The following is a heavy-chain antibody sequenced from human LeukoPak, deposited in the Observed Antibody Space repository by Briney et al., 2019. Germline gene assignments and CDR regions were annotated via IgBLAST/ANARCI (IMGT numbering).Heavy chain of an antibody. D-gene: IGHD6-13*01. Sequence: NPSETLSITCAVYGGSFSGYYWSWIRQPPGKGLEWIGEINHSGSTNYNPSLKSRVTISVDTSKNQFSLKLSSVTAADTAVYYCARGYSSSSSPLDYWGQGTLVTVSS. J-gene: IGHJ4*02. CDR2: INHSGST. V-gene: IGHV4-34*01. CDR3: ARGYSSSSSPLDY. CDR1: GGSFSGYY.